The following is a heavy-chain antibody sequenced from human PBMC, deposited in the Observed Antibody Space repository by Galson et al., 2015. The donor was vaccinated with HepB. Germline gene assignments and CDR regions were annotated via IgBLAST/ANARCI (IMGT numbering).Heavy chain of an antibody. CDR2: INAGNGNT. Sequence: SVKVSCKASGYTFTSYAMHWVRQAPGQRLEWMGWINAGNGNTKYSQKFQGRVTITRDTSASTAYMELSSLRSEDTAVYYCARDKDYGDSNDYWGQGTLVTVSS. V-gene: IGHV1-3*01. CDR1: GYTFTSYA. CDR3: ARDKDYGDSNDY. J-gene: IGHJ4*02. D-gene: IGHD4-17*01.